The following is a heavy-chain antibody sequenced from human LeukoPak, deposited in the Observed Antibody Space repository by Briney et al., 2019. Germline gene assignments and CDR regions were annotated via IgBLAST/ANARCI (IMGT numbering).Heavy chain of an antibody. D-gene: IGHD3-3*01. CDR3: ARHSLKTYVLRFLEWLSPFDY. Sequence: PGGSLRLSCAASGFTFSSYWMSWVRQAPGKGLEWIGSIYYSGSTYYNPSLKSRVTISVDTSKNQFSLKLSSVTAADTAVYYCARHSLKTYVLRFLEWLSPFDYWGQGTLVTVSS. CDR1: GFTFSSYW. CDR2: IYYSGST. J-gene: IGHJ4*02. V-gene: IGHV4-39*01.